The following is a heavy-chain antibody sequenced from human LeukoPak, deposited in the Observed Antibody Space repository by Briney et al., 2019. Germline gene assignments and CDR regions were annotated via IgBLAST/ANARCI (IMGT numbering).Heavy chain of an antibody. J-gene: IGHJ4*02. Sequence: PSETLSLTCTVSGGSISTYFWSWIRQPPGKGLEWIGHIYFSGSTNYNPSLESRVTISVDTSKNQFSLTLSSVTAADTAVYYCARHKSSGSYPLDYWDQGTLVTVSS. CDR2: IYFSGST. CDR3: ARHKSSGSYPLDY. V-gene: IGHV4-59*08. CDR1: GGSISTYF. D-gene: IGHD3-22*01.